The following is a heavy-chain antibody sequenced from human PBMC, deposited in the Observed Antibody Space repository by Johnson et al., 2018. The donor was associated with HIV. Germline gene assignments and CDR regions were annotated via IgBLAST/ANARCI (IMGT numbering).Heavy chain of an antibody. CDR1: GFTFDDYV. CDR3: TTDLGSWSAFDI. J-gene: IGHJ3*02. D-gene: IGHD6-13*01. CDR2: INWNGGST. V-gene: IGHV3-20*04. Sequence: VQLVESGGGLVQPGGSLRLSCAASGFTFDDYVMSWVRQAPGKGLEWVSGINWNGGSTGYADSVKGRFTISRDNAKNSLYLQMNSLKTEDTAVYYCTTDLGSWSAFDIWGQGTMVTVSS.